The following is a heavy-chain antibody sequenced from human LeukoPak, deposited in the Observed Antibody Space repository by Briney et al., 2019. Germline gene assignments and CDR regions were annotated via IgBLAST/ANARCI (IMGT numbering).Heavy chain of an antibody. CDR3: AGYNFRDHHFDY. CDR2: INSDGSST. Sequence: GGSLRLSCAASGFTFSSYWMHWVRQAPGKGLVWVSRINSDGSSTNYADSVKGRFTISRDNAKNTLYLQMNSLRAEDTAVYYCAGYNFRDHHFDYWGQGTLVTVSS. V-gene: IGHV3-74*01. J-gene: IGHJ4*02. D-gene: IGHD1-1*01. CDR1: GFTFSSYW.